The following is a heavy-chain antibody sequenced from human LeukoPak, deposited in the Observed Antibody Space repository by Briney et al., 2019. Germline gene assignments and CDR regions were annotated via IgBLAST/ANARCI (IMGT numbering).Heavy chain of an antibody. CDR1: GGSISSYY. Sequence: PSETLSRTCTVSGGSISSYYWSWIRQPPGKGLEWIGYIYYSGSTNYNPSLKSRVTISVDTSKNQFSLKLSSVTAADTAVYYCARSEYSSSWYHDYWGQGTLVTVSS. D-gene: IGHD6-13*01. V-gene: IGHV4-59*12. CDR3: ARSEYSSSWYHDY. J-gene: IGHJ4*02. CDR2: IYYSGST.